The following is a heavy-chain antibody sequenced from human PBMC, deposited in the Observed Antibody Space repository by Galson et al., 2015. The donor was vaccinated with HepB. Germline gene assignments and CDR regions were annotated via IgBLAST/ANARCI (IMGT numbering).Heavy chain of an antibody. CDR3: ARGVSSGWGNYYYGMDV. D-gene: IGHD6-19*01. V-gene: IGHV3-30*04. CDR2: IAHDGSNK. Sequence: SLRLSCAASGFTFSSYAMHWVRQAPGKGLEWVAVIAHDGSNKYYADSVKGRFTISRDNSKNTLYLQMNSLRAEDTAVYYCARGVSSGWGNYYYGMDVWGQGTTVTVSS. CDR1: GFTFSSYA. J-gene: IGHJ6*02.